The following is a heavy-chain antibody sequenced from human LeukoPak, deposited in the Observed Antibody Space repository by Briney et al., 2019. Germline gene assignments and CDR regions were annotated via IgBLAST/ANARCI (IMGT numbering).Heavy chain of an antibody. V-gene: IGHV3-30-3*01. CDR1: GFTFSSYT. D-gene: IGHD5-18*01. CDR2: ISCDGSNK. J-gene: IGHJ4*02. Sequence: GGSLRLSCAASGFTFSSYTMHWVRQAPGKGLEWVAVISCDGSNKYYADSVKGRFTISRDNSKNTLYLQMNSLRAEDTAVYYCARDPGYSYGIDYWGQGTLVTVSS. CDR3: ARDPGYSYGIDY.